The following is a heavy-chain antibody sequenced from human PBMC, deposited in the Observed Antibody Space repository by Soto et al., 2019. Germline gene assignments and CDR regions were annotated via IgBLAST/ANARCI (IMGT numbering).Heavy chain of an antibody. V-gene: IGHV1-8*01. CDR1: GYTFTSYD. CDR3: ARILYPRYSNSLPGY. Sequence: ASVKVSCKASGYTFTSYDINWVRQATGQGLEWMGWMNPNSGNTGYAQKFQGRVTMTGNTSVSTAYMELSNLRPDDTAVYFCARILYPRYSNSLPGYWGQGTLVTVSS. J-gene: IGHJ4*02. D-gene: IGHD2-8*01. CDR2: MNPNSGNT.